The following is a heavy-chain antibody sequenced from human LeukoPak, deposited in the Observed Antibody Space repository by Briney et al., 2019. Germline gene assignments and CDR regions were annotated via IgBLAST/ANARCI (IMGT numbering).Heavy chain of an antibody. D-gene: IGHD4-17*01. CDR3: AKVTTVTTSSGYYFDY. J-gene: IGHJ4*02. Sequence: GASVKVSCKASGYTFTGYYIHWVRQAPGQGLEWMGWINPDTAITKYAQNFQGRVTMTRDTSISTAYMDLSRLTSDDTAIYYCAKVTTVTTSSGYYFDYWGQGTLVTVSS. CDR1: GYTFTGYY. V-gene: IGHV1-2*02. CDR2: INPDTAIT.